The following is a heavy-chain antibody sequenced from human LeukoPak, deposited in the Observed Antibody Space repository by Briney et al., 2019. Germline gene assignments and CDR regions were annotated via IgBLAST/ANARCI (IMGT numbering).Heavy chain of an antibody. V-gene: IGHV3-48*02. CDR2: ISSSSSTI. Sequence: PGGSLRLSCAASGFTFSSYSMDWVRQAPGKGLEWVSYISSSSSTIYYADSVKGRFTISRDNAKNSLYLQMNSLRDEDTAVYYCAREGRDGYNSGENDYWGQGTLVTVSS. J-gene: IGHJ4*02. D-gene: IGHD5-24*01. CDR3: AREGRDGYNSGENDY. CDR1: GFTFSSYS.